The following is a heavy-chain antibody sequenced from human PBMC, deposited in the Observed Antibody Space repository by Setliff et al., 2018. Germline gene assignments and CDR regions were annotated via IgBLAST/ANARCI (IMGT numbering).Heavy chain of an antibody. J-gene: IGHJ4*02. V-gene: IGHV4-39*01. CDR3: ARTGTYRYFDY. CDR1: GASLNSGTHY. CDR2: IYYRGDT. D-gene: IGHD1-1*01. Sequence: PSETLSLTCTVSGASLNSGTHYWGWIRQPPGKGLEWIGRIYYRGDTYYNASLKGRLTISVDTAQNQFSLRLTSVTAADTAIYYCARTGTYRYFDYWGQGALVTAPQ.